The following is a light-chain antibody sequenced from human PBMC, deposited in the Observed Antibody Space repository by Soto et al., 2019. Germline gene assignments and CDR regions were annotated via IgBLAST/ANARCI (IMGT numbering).Light chain of an antibody. J-gene: IGLJ2*01. V-gene: IGLV1-40*01. CDR1: SSNIGAGYD. CDR2: GNT. Sequence: QSVLTQPPSVSGAPGQRVTISCTGSSSNIGAGYDVHWYQQLPGRAPKLLIYGNTNRPSGVPDRFSGSKSGTSASLAITGLQAEDEADYYCLSFDSSLSVIFGGGNKLNV. CDR3: LSFDSSLSVI.